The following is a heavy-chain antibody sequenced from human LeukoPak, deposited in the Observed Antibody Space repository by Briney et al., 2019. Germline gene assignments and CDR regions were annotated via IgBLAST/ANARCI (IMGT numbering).Heavy chain of an antibody. J-gene: IGHJ5*02. CDR1: GFTFSSYV. V-gene: IGHV3-30*04. D-gene: IGHD1-7*01. CDR3: ARDQLELRSSYNWFDP. Sequence: GGSLRLSCAASGFTFSSYVMHWVRQAPGKGLEWVAIISYDGSNKYYADSVKGRSTISRDNSKNTLYLQMNSLRAEDTAVYYCARDQLELRSSYNWFDPWGQGTLVTVSS. CDR2: ISYDGSNK.